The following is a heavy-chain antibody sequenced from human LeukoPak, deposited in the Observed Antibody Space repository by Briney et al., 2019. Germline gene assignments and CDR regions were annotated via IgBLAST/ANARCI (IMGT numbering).Heavy chain of an antibody. CDR3: VSNQYYDILTGYLPYYYGMDV. Sequence: PGGSLRLSCAASGFTFSDYYMSWIRQAPGKGLEWVSYISSSGSTIYYADSVKGRFTISRDNAKNSLYLQMNSLRAEDTAVYYCVSNQYYDILTGYLPYYYGMDVWGQGTTVTVSS. CDR1: GFTFSDYY. CDR2: ISSSGSTI. D-gene: IGHD3-9*01. J-gene: IGHJ6*02. V-gene: IGHV3-11*01.